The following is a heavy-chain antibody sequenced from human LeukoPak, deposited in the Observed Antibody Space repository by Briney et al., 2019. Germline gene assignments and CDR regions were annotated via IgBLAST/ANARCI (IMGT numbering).Heavy chain of an antibody. D-gene: IGHD2-2*01. CDR1: GFTFSSYG. Sequence: GGSLRLSCAASGFTFSSYGMHWVRQAPGKGLEWVAVIWYDGSNKYYADSVKGRFTISRDNSKNTLYLQMNSLRAEDTAVYYCARALGYCSSTSCSDVWGKGTTVTVSS. CDR2: IWYDGSNK. CDR3: ARALGYCSSTSCSDV. V-gene: IGHV3-33*01. J-gene: IGHJ6*04.